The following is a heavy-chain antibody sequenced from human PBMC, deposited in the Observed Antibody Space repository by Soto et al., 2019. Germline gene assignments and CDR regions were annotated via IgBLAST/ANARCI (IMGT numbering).Heavy chain of an antibody. J-gene: IGHJ4*02. Sequence: QVQVVESGGGVVQPGRSLRLSCAASGFIFSNYGMHWVRQAPGKGLEWVAVISYDGNTRYYAGSVKGRFTISRDNSKNTLYLQMNSLRADDTAVYYCAPQINGKDAKWGQGTLVTVSS. CDR2: ISYDGNTR. D-gene: IGHD3-16*01. CDR3: APQINGKDAK. CDR1: GFIFSNYG. V-gene: IGHV3-30*03.